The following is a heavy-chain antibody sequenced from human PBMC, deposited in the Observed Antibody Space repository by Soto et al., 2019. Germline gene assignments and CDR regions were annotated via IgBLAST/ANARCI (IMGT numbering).Heavy chain of an antibody. V-gene: IGHV3-15*07. CDR2: IKSKTDGGTT. D-gene: IGHD3-22*01. CDR1: GFSFSNAW. J-gene: IGHJ4*01. Sequence: GGSLRLSCAASGFSFSNAWINWVRQAPGKGLEWVGRIKSKTDGGTTDFAAPVKGRFAISRDDSKNMVYLQMNSLKTEDTGIYYCTTGSYSTMIVVRFVFWGHGTLVTVSS. CDR3: TTGSYSTMIVVRFVF.